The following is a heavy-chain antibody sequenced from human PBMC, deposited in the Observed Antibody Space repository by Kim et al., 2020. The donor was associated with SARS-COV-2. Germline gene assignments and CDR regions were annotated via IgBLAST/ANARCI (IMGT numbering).Heavy chain of an antibody. V-gene: IGHV4-34*01. J-gene: IGHJ3*02. CDR2: INHSGST. D-gene: IGHD3-22*01. Sequence: SETLSLTCAXYGGSFSGYYWSWIRQPPGKGLEWIGEINHSGSTNYNPSLKSRVTISVDTSKNQFSLKLSSVTAADTAVYYCARGGYYYGTKNAFDIWGQGTMVTVSS. CDR3: ARGGYYYGTKNAFDI. CDR1: GGSFSGYY.